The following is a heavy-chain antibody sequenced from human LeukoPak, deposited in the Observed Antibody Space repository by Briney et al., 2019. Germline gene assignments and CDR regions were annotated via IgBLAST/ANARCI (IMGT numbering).Heavy chain of an antibody. CDR1: GYTFTSYG. D-gene: IGHD2-2*01. CDR2: ISAYNGNT. CDR3: ARVVVPAGGWFDP. Sequence: RASVNVSCKVSGYTFTSYGISWVRQAPGQGLEWMGWISAYNGNTNYAQKLQGRVTMTTDTSTSTAYMELRSLRSDDTAVYYCARVVVPAGGWFDPWGQGTLVTVSS. J-gene: IGHJ5*02. V-gene: IGHV1-18*01.